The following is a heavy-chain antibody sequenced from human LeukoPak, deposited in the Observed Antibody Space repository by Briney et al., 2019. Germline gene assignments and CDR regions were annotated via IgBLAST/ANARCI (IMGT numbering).Heavy chain of an antibody. CDR2: IIPIFGTA. Sequence: VASVKVSCKAFGGSFSSEAISWVRKAPGQGLEWMEGIIPIFGTANYAQKFQGRVTITTDESTSTAYMEVSSLRSEDTAVYYCGRKAGDCGGGSCYSIDYWGQGTLVTVSS. J-gene: IGHJ4*02. V-gene: IGHV1-69*05. CDR1: GGSFSSEA. D-gene: IGHD2-15*01. CDR3: GRKAGDCGGGSCYSIDY.